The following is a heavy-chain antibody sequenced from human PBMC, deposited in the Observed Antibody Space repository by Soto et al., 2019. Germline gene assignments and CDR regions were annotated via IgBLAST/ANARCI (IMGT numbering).Heavy chain of an antibody. CDR3: ARDRTRRYCSSSSCRDY. CDR1: GGSFSDYY. J-gene: IGHJ4*02. Sequence: PSETLSLTCAVYGGSFSDYYWRWIRQPPGKGLEWIGEINHSGSTNYNPSLKSRVTISVDTSKNQFSLKLSSVTAADTAVYYCARDRTRRYCSSSSCRDYWGQGTLVTVSS. V-gene: IGHV4-34*01. CDR2: INHSGST. D-gene: IGHD2-2*01.